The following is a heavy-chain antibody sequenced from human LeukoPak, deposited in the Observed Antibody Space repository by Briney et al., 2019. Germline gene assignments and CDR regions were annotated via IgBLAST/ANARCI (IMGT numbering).Heavy chain of an antibody. CDR1: GYTFTSYG. D-gene: IGHD2-2*01. CDR2: ISAYNGNT. J-gene: IGHJ6*02. Sequence: AASVKVSCKASGYTFTSYGISWVRQAPGQGLEWMGWISAYNGNTNYAQKLQGRVTITTDTSTSTAYMELRSLRSDDTAVYYCARGYDIVVVPAAQPTRHYYYYYGMDVWGQGTTVTVSS. CDR3: ARGYDIVVVPAAQPTRHYYYYYGMDV. V-gene: IGHV1-18*01.